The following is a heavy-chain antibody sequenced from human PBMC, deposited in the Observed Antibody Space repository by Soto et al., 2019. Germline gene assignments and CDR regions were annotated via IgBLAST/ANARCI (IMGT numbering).Heavy chain of an antibody. D-gene: IGHD1-26*01. Sequence: SVKVSCTASRGAFSSSAMSWMRQAPGQGPEWMGGIIPIFGTADYAQKFQGRVRITADESPSTAYMELSSLRAEDTAVYYCAKWGGAGSDYWGQGTLVTVSS. V-gene: IGHV1-69*13. CDR3: AKWGGAGSDY. CDR1: RGAFSSSA. CDR2: IIPIFGTA. J-gene: IGHJ4*02.